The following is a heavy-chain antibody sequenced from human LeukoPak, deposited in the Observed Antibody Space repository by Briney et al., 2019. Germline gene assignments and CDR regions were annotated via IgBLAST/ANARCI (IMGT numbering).Heavy chain of an antibody. J-gene: IGHJ4*02. CDR3: AREGDYDGFDY. V-gene: IGHV1-2*02. CDR1: GYTFTAYY. Sequence: GASVKVSCKASGYTFTAYYMHWVRQAPGQGLEWVGWINPNSGGTNYAQKFHGRVTMTRDTSISTAYMELSRLRSDDTAMYYCAREGDYDGFDYWGQGTLVTVSS. D-gene: IGHD4-23*01. CDR2: INPNSGGT.